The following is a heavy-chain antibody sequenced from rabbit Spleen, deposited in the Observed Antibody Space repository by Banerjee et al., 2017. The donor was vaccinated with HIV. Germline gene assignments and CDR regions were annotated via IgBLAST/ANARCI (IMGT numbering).Heavy chain of an antibody. CDR2: IDTNNGDT. J-gene: IGHJ4*01. D-gene: IGHD6-1*01. CDR1: GFSFNFYW. CDR3: AREVLYAAYAGFGDATIYYFDL. Sequence: QQQVEESGGGLVKPGGTLTLTCTVSGFSFNFYWICWVRQAPGKGLEWIACIDTNNGDTDYANWPKGRFTISKTSSTTVTLKMTSLTAADTATYFCAREVLYAAYAGFGDATIYYFDLWGPGTMGT. V-gene: IGHV1S45*01.